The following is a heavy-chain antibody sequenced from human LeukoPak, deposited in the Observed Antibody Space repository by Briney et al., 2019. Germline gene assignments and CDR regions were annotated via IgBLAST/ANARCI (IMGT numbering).Heavy chain of an antibody. V-gene: IGHV1-2*06. Sequence: ASVKVSCKASGYTFTGHYLNWLWQAPGRGLEWMGRINPNSGETKYADKFLGRVIMTRDTSTSTAYLELNGLRSGDTASYYCARDMWELPSDYYYDFWGQGTLVTVSS. J-gene: IGHJ4*02. CDR1: GYTFTGHY. CDR3: ARDMWELPSDYYYDF. D-gene: IGHD1-26*01. CDR2: INPNSGET.